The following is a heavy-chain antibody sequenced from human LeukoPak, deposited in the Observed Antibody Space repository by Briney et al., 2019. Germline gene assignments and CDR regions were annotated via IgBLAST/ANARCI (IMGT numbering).Heavy chain of an antibody. D-gene: IGHD3-22*01. CDR3: ARGIHWLSLDY. CDR2: IYSGVNT. CDR1: GFTVSSDY. J-gene: IGHJ4*02. V-gene: IGHV3-66*01. Sequence: GGSLRLSCVASGFTVSSDYVSWVRQAPGKGLEWVSVIYSGVNTNYADSVKGRFTISRDNSKNTVYLQMNSLRAEDTAVYYCARGIHWLSLDYWGQGTLVTVSS.